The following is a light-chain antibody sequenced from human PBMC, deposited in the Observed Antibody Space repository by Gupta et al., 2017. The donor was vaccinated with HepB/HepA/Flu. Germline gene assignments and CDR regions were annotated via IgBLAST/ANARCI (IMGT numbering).Light chain of an antibody. CDR2: AAS. J-gene: IGKJ2*01. Sequence: DIQLTQSPSFLSASVGDRVTITCRASQGIGSYLAWYQQKPGKAPNLLIYAASTVQSGVPSRFSGSGSGTEFTLTISSLQPEDFATYYCRHRNNSLYTFGQGTKLEIK. CDR1: QGIGSY. V-gene: IGKV1-9*01. CDR3: RHRNNSLYT.